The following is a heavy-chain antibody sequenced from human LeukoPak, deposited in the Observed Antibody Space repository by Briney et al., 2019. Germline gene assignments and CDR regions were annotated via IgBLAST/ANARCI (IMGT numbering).Heavy chain of an antibody. D-gene: IGHD1-14*01. J-gene: IGHJ4*02. CDR2: INHSGST. CDR3: ARLNLGY. Sequence: SETLSLTCAVYGGSFSGYYWSWIRQPPGKGLEWIGEINHSGSTNYNPSLKSRVTISVDPSKNQFSLKLSSVTAADTAVYYCARLNLGYWGQGTLVTVSS. V-gene: IGHV4-34*01. CDR1: GGSFSGYY.